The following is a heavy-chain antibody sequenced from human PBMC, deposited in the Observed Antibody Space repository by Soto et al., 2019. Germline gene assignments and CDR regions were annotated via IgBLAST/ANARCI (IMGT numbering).Heavy chain of an antibody. CDR3: ARDQDYAFDF. J-gene: IGHJ3*01. V-gene: IGHV3-48*02. CDR2: IRSSSTTI. CDR1: GFTFTSYT. Sequence: GGSLRLSCAASGFTFTSYTFNWVRQAPGKGLEWVSYIRSSSTTISYADSVKGRFTISRDNARDSLYLQMNNLRDDDTAVYYCARDQDYAFDFWGQGAMVTVSS.